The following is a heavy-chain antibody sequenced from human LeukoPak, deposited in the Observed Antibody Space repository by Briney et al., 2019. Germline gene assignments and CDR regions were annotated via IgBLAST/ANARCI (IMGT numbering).Heavy chain of an antibody. D-gene: IGHD3-10*01. CDR3: ARDLGMVRGVMGQ. Sequence: ASVKVSCKASGGTFSSYAISWVRQAPGQGLEWMGWISAYNGNTNYAQRLQGRVTMTTDTSTSTAYMELRSLRSDDTAVYYCARDLGMVRGVMGQWGQGTLVTASS. CDR1: GGTFSSYA. V-gene: IGHV1-18*01. J-gene: IGHJ4*02. CDR2: ISAYNGNT.